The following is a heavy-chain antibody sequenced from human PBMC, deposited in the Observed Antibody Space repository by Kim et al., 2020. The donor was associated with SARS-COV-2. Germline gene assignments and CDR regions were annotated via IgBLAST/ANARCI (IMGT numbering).Heavy chain of an antibody. CDR1: GFSLSTRGMC. D-gene: IGHD3-10*01. J-gene: IGHJ6*02. Sequence: SGPTLVNPTQTLTLTCTFAGFSLSTRGMCVSWIRQPPGKALEWLALIDWDDDKYYTTSLKTRLTISKDTSKNQVVLTMTNMDPVDTATYYCARIPLYTYGSGSYHIHSMDVWGQGTTVTVSS. CDR3: ARIPLYTYGSGSYHIHSMDV. CDR2: IDWDDDK. V-gene: IGHV2-70*01.